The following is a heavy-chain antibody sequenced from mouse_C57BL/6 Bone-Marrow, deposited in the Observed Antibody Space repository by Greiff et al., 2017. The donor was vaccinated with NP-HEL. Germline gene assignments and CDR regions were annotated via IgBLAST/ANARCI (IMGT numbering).Heavy chain of an antibody. Sequence: QVQLQQSGAELARPGASVKMSCKASGYTFTSYSMHWVKQRPGQGLEWIGYINPSSGYTKYNQKFKDKATLTADKSSSTAYMQLSSLTSEDSAVYYYATPGLQDYFDYWGQGTTVTV. J-gene: IGHJ2*01. CDR1: GYTFTSYS. V-gene: IGHV1-4*01. CDR3: ATPGLQDYFDY. CDR2: INPSSGYT. D-gene: IGHD2-10*01.